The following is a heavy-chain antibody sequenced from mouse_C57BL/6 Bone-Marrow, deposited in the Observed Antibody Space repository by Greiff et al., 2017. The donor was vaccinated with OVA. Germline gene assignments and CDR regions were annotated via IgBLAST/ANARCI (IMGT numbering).Heavy chain of an antibody. CDR3: ARGSDYDDDEIDN. CDR1: GYTFTSYG. D-gene: IGHD2-4*01. V-gene: IGHV1-81*01. J-gene: IGHJ2*01. CDR2: IYPRSGNT. Sequence: QVQLQQSGAELVRPGASVKLSCKASGYTFTSYGIRWVKQRPGQGLEWIGEIYPRSGNTYYNEKFKGKATLTADKSSSTAYMELRSLTSEDSAVSFCARGSDYDDDEIDNWGRGTALTVSS.